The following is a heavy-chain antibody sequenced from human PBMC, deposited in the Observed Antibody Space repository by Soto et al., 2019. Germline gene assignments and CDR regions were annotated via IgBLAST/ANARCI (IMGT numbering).Heavy chain of an antibody. V-gene: IGHV4-59*01. CDR2: IYYSGST. D-gene: IGHD4-17*01. Sequence: SETLSLTCTVSGGSISSYYWSWIRQPPGKGLEWIGYIYYSGSTNYNPSLKSRVTISVDTSKNQFSLKLSSVTAADTAVYYCARGFPPPSYGGGIYIAYYYYGMDVWGQGTTVTVSS. CDR3: ARGFPPPSYGGGIYIAYYYYGMDV. J-gene: IGHJ6*02. CDR1: GGSISSYY.